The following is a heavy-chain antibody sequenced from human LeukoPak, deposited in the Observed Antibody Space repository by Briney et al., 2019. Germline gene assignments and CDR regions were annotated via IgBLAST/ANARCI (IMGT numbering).Heavy chain of an antibody. V-gene: IGHV3-30*18. J-gene: IGHJ6*03. D-gene: IGHD3-3*01. Sequence: PGRSLRLSCAASGFTFSSYGMHWVRQAPGKGLEWVAVISYDGSNKYYADSVKGRFTISRDNSKNTLYLQMNSLRAEDTAVYYCAKGIGDFWSGPSDDYMDVWGKGTTVTVSS. CDR2: ISYDGSNK. CDR1: GFTFSSYG. CDR3: AKGIGDFWSGPSDDYMDV.